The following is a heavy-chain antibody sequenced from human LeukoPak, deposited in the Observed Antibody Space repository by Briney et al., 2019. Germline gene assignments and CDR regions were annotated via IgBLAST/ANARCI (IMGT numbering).Heavy chain of an antibody. CDR3: ARVPSRGTPDY. CDR1: GGSFSGYY. CDR2: INHSGST. D-gene: IGHD1-1*01. V-gene: IGHV4-34*01. J-gene: IGHJ4*02. Sequence: SETLSLTCAVYGGSFSGYYWSWIRQPPGKGLEWIGEINHSGSTNYNPSLKSRVTISVDTSKNQFSLKLSSVTAADTAVYYCARVPSRGTPDYWGQGTLVTVSS.